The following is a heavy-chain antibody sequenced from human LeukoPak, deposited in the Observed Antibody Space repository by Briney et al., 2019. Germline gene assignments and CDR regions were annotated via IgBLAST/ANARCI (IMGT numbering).Heavy chain of an antibody. J-gene: IGHJ4*02. D-gene: IGHD1-1*01. CDR3: ARDRRLERRPFDY. V-gene: IGHV4-39*02. CDR1: GGSISSSSYY. Sequence: SETLSLTCTVSGGSISSSSYYWGWIRQPPGKGLEWIGSIYYSGSTYYNPSLKSRVSISVDTSENQFSLKLSSVTAADTAVYYCARDRRLERRPFDYWGQGTLVTVSS. CDR2: IYYSGST.